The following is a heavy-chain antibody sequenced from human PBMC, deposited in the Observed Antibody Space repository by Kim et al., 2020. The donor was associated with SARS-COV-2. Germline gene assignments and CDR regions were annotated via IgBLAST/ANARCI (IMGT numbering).Heavy chain of an antibody. CDR1: GFTFSSYA. D-gene: IGHD3-3*01. CDR2: ISSNGGST. Sequence: GGSLRLSCSASGFTFSSYAMHWVRQAPGKGLEYVSAISSNGGSTYYADSVKGRFTISRDNSKNTLYLQMSSLRAEDTAVYYCVKEMPVEDFWSGYYNAFDYWGQGTLVTFSS. J-gene: IGHJ4*02. CDR3: VKEMPVEDFWSGYYNAFDY. V-gene: IGHV3-64D*06.